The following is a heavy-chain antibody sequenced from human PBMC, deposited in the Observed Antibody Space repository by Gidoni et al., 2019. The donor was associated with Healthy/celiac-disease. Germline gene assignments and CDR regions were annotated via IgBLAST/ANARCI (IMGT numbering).Heavy chain of an antibody. CDR3: ARVGPALNWFDP. J-gene: IGHJ5*02. CDR1: GFTFSDYY. CDR2: ISSSSSNT. V-gene: IGHV3-11*06. Sequence: QVQLVESGGGLVKLGGSLRPSRAASGFTFSDYYMSWIRQAPGKGLEWVSYISSSSSNTNYADSVKGRFTISRDNAKNSLYLQMNSLRAEDTAVYYCARVGPALNWFDPWGQGTLVTVSS.